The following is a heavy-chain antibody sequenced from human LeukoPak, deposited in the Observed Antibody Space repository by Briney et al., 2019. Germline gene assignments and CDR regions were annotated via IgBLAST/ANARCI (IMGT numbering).Heavy chain of an antibody. CDR3: ATRGTG. D-gene: IGHD3/OR15-3a*01. J-gene: IGHJ4*02. CDR2: ISDNGRKT. CDR1: GFTFRTYG. Sequence: GGSLRLSCAASGFTFRTYGMSWARQAPGAGLEWVSSISDNGRKTYYADSMKGRFTISRDNSKNTLYLQMNSLRAEDTAVYSCATRGTGWGQGTLVIVSS. V-gene: IGHV3-23*01.